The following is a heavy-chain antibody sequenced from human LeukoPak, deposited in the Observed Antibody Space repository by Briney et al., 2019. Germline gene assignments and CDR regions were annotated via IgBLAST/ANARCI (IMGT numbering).Heavy chain of an antibody. D-gene: IGHD5-12*01. CDR2: IIPIFGTA. V-gene: IGHV1-69*13. Sequence: PVKVSCKASGGTFSSYAISWVRQAPGQGLEWMGGIIPIFGTANYAQKFQGRVTITADESTSTAYMELSSLRSEDTAVYYCATRNVATMSPFDYWGQGTLVTVSS. CDR1: GGTFSSYA. J-gene: IGHJ4*02. CDR3: ATRNVATMSPFDY.